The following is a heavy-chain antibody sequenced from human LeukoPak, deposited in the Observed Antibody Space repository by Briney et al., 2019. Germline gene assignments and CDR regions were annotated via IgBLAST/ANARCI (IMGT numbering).Heavy chain of an antibody. CDR3: AKDSGSYINWFDP. V-gene: IGHV3-30*12. Sequence: PGGSLRLSCAASGFTFSNYGMHWVRQAPGKGLEWVAVISYDGSNKYYADSVKGRFTISRDNSKNTLYLQMNSLRAEDTAVYYCAKDSGSYINWFDPWGQGTLVTVSS. CDR1: GFTFSNYG. D-gene: IGHD1-26*01. J-gene: IGHJ5*02. CDR2: ISYDGSNK.